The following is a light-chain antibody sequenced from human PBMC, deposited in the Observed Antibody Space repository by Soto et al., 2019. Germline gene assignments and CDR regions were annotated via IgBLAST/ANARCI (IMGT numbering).Light chain of an antibody. CDR1: QDISSY. Sequence: DIQMTQSPSSLSASVGARVPITCQASQDISSYLNWYQQKPGKAPKLLIYDASNLETGVPSRFSGSGSGTEFTLTINSLQSEDSAVYYCQQHNQWPITFGQGTRLEIK. V-gene: IGKV1-33*01. CDR3: QQHNQWPIT. J-gene: IGKJ5*01. CDR2: DAS.